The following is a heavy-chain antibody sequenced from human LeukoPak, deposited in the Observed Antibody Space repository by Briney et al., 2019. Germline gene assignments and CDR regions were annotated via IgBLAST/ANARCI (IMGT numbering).Heavy chain of an antibody. Sequence: GGSLRLSCVASGFGFSSYDMHWVRQAPGRGLEWVAFVQKDGNSEKYANSVKGRFTISRDNSKNTMYLQMNSRRVEDTAVYYCANIPNSFGPDYWGQGSLVTVSS. J-gene: IGHJ4*02. V-gene: IGHV3-30*02. CDR1: GFGFSSYD. CDR3: ANIPNSFGPDY. D-gene: IGHD3-16*01. CDR2: VQKDGNSE.